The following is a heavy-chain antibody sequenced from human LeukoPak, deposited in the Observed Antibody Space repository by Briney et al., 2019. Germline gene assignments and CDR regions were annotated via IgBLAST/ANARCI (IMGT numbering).Heavy chain of an antibody. J-gene: IGHJ4*02. CDR2: IYYSGST. V-gene: IGHV4-59*01. CDR3: ASSTIFGVVINPYYFDY. D-gene: IGHD3-3*01. CDR1: GGSISSYY. Sequence: SETLSLTCTVSGGSISSYYWSWIRQPPGKGLEWIGYIYYSGSTNYNPSLKSRVTISVDTSKNQFSLKLSSVTAADTAVYYCASSTIFGVVINPYYFDYWGQGTLVTVSS.